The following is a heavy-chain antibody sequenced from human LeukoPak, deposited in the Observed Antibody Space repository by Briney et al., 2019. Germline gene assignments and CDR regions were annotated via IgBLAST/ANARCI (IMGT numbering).Heavy chain of an antibody. CDR2: IKQDGSEK. Sequence: PGGSLRLSCAASGFSFSSYWMSWVRQAPGKGLEWVANIKQDGSEKYYVDSVKGRFTISRDNAKNSLCLQMNSLRAEDTAVYYCARYCSGGSCYDRWGQGTLVTVSS. J-gene: IGHJ4*02. CDR3: ARYCSGGSCYDR. V-gene: IGHV3-7*01. CDR1: GFSFSSYW. D-gene: IGHD2-15*01.